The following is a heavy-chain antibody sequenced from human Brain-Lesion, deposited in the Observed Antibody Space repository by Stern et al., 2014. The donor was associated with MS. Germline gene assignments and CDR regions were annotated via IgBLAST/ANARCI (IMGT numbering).Heavy chain of an antibody. V-gene: IGHV4-39*01. D-gene: IGHD1-26*01. J-gene: IGHJ4*02. CDR2: IYYSGFT. CDR1: GGSISSSTYY. CDR3: ARHDSVPRPSQLYSARDRGPGYFDY. Sequence: QVQLQESGPGLVKPSETLSLTCTVSGGSISSSTYYWAWIRQPPGKGLEWIGNIYYSGFTYYNPSLKSRVTISVHMSKNQFPLKLSSVTAADTAIYYCARHDSVPRPSQLYSARDRGPGYFDYWGQGTLVTVSS.